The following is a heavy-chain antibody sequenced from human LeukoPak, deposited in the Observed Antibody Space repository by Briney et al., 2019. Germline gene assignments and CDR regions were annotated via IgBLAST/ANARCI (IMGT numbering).Heavy chain of an antibody. J-gene: IGHJ6*03. Sequence: KASETLSLTCTVSGGSISSSSYYWGWIRQPPGKGLEWIGSIYYSGSTYYNPSLKSRVTISVDTSKNQFSLKLSSVTAADTAVYYCARELRFLEHYMDVWGKGTTVTVSS. V-gene: IGHV4-39*07. D-gene: IGHD3-3*01. CDR3: ARELRFLEHYMDV. CDR2: IYYSGST. CDR1: GGSISSSSYY.